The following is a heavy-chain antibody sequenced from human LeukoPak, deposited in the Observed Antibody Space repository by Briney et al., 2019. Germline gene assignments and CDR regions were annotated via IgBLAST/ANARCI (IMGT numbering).Heavy chain of an antibody. J-gene: IGHJ4*02. CDR3: ASGYRFRN. CDR2: INPNRGGT. D-gene: IGHD5-18*01. Sequence: ASVKVSCKASGYPCTDYYMHWVRQAPGQGLEWMGWINPNRGGTDYAQKFQGRVTMTRDTSISTAYMELSRLRYDDTAVYYCASGYRFRNWGQGTLVTVSS. V-gene: IGHV1-2*02. CDR1: GYPCTDYY.